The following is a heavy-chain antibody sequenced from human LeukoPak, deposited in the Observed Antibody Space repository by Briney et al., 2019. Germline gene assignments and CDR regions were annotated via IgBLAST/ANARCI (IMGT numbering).Heavy chain of an antibody. V-gene: IGHV4-39*07. D-gene: IGHD5-24*01. CDR1: GGSISSSYY. CDR2: IYYSGST. CDR3: ARNVERWLQLLEFDY. Sequence: SETLSLTCTVSGGSISSSYYWGWIRQPPGKGLEWIGSIYYSGSTYYNPSLKSRVTISVDTSKNQFSLKLSSVTAADTAVYYCARNVERWLQLLEFDYWGQGTLVTVSS. J-gene: IGHJ4*02.